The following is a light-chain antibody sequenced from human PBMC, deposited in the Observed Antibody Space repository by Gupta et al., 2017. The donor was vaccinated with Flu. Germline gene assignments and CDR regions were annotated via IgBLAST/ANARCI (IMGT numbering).Light chain of an antibody. Sequence: SSCTGTSSDVCGYNYVSWYQQHPGKAPKLMIYEVSKRPSGVPDRFSGSKSGKTASLTVSGLQAEDEADYDCSSYAGSNNPPCWVFGGGTKLTVL. CDR2: EVS. V-gene: IGLV2-8*01. CDR3: SSYAGSNNPPCWV. J-gene: IGLJ3*02. CDR1: SSDVCGYNY.